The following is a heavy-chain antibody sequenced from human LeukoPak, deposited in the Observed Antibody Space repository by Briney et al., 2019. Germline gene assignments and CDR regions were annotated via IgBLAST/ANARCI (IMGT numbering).Heavy chain of an antibody. CDR1: GFTFSSYW. J-gene: IGHJ4*02. D-gene: IGHD6-19*01. V-gene: IGHV3-74*01. CDR2: INSDGSST. CDR3: AKGDQQWLAQIDY. Sequence: GGSLRLSCAASGFTFSSYWMHWVRQAPGKGLVWVSRINSDGSSTSYADSVKGRFTISRDNSKNTLYLQMNSLRAEDTAVYYCAKGDQQWLAQIDYWGQGTLVTVSS.